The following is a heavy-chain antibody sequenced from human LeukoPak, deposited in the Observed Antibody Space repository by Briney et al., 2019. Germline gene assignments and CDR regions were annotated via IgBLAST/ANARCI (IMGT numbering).Heavy chain of an antibody. V-gene: IGHV3-30*02. CDR1: GFTFSSYG. CDR3: AKDNVVATANDAFDI. Sequence: GGSLRLSCAASGFTFSSYGMHRVRQAPGKGLEWVAFIRYDGSNKYYADSVKGRFTISRDNSKNTLYLQMNSLRAEDTAVYYCAKDNVVATANDAFDIWGQGTMVTVSS. CDR2: IRYDGSNK. J-gene: IGHJ3*02. D-gene: IGHD2-15*01.